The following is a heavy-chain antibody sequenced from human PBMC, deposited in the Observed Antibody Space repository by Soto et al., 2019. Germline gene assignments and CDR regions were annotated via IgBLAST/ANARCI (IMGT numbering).Heavy chain of an antibody. V-gene: IGHV4-30-4*01. D-gene: IGHD3-22*01. J-gene: IGHJ4*02. CDR1: GDSISGGDYY. CDR3: ARHYDSSGGFDY. CDR2: IYYNGTT. Sequence: QVQLQESGPGLVKPSHTLSLTCTVSGDSISGGDYYWSWIRQPPGKGLEWIGYIYYNGTTYYNPSLKSRGTISVDTSQNQFSLKLSSVTAADTAVYYCARHYDSSGGFDYWGQGTLVTVSS.